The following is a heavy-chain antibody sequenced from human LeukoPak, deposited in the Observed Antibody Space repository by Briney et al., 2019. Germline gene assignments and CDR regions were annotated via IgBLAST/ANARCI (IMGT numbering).Heavy chain of an antibody. CDR2: IYHSGST. D-gene: IGHD2-21*01. CDR3: ARYSRDLRHRTPIDY. V-gene: IGHV4-38-2*01. J-gene: IGHJ4*02. Sequence: SETLSLTCAVSGYSISSGYYWGWIRQPPGKGLEWIGSIYHSGSTYYNPSLKSRVTISVDTSKNQFSPKLSSVTAADTAVYYCARYSRDLRHRTPIDYWGQGTLVTVSS. CDR1: GYSISSGYY.